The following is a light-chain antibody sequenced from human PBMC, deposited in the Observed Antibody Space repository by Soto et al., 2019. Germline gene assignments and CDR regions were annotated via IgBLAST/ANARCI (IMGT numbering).Light chain of an antibody. V-gene: IGLV2-14*01. CDR1: SSDVGAYDY. CDR3: SSYTSSSTLV. Sequence: QSVLTQPASVSGSPGQSITISCTATSSDVGAYDYVSWYQQYPGKAPKLMIYEVINRPSGVSNRFSGSKSGNTASLIISGLQAEEEADYYCSSYTSSSTLVFGGGTKVTVL. CDR2: EVI. J-gene: IGLJ2*01.